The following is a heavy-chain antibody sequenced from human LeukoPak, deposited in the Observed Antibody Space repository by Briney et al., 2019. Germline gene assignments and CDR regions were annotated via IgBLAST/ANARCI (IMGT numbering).Heavy chain of an antibody. CDR1: GFNFSYYW. CDR2: ISTDGSNT. J-gene: IGHJ6*04. CDR3: AELGITMIGGV. Sequence: PGGSLRLSCAASGFNFSYYWMDWVRQAPGKGLVWVSRISTDGSNTNYADSVKGRFTISRDNAKNSLYLQMNSLRAEDTAVYYCAELGITMIGGVWGKGTTVTISS. D-gene: IGHD3-10*02. V-gene: IGHV3-74*01.